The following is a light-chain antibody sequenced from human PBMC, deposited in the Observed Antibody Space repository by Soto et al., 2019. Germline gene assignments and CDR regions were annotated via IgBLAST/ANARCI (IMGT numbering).Light chain of an antibody. J-gene: IGKJ3*01. Sequence: EIVLTQSPGTLSLSPGERATLSCRASQSVSTSYLAWYQQKPGQAPRLLIYGASSRATGIPDRFSGSGSGTDFTLTINRLEPEDFAVYYCQQYGGSPIFTFGPGTKVDIK. CDR3: QQYGGSPIFT. V-gene: IGKV3-20*01. CDR1: QSVSTSY. CDR2: GAS.